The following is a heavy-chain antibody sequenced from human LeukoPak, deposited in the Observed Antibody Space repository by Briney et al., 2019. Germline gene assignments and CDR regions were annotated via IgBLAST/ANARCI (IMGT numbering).Heavy chain of an antibody. V-gene: IGHV1-18*01. CDR1: GYTFTSYG. CDR3: ARVVIPIEGYDYVWGSYRMGAFDI. J-gene: IGHJ3*02. D-gene: IGHD3-16*02. CDR2: ISAYNGNT. Sequence: ASVKVSCKASGYTFTSYGISWVRQAPGQGLEWMGWISAYNGNTNYAQKLQGRVTMTTDTSTSTAYMELRSLRSDDTAVYYCARVVIPIEGYDYVWGSYRMGAFDIWGQGTMVTVSS.